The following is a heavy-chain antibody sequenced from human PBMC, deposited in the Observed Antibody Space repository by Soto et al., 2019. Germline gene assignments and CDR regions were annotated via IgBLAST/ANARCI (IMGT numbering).Heavy chain of an antibody. CDR3: ARGFTIRPLDY. D-gene: IGHD2-2*01. CDR1: GGTFSSYA. V-gene: IGHV1-69*13. J-gene: IGHJ4*02. Sequence: GASVKVSCKASGGTFSSYAISWVRQAPGQGLEWMGGIIPIFGTANYAQKFQGRVTITADESTSTAYMELSSLRSEDMAVYYCARGFTIRPLDYWGQGTLVTVSS. CDR2: IIPIFGTA.